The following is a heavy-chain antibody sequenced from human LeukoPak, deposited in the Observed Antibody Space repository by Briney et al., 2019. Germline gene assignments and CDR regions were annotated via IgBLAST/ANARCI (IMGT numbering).Heavy chain of an antibody. V-gene: IGHV3-30-3*01. CDR1: GFTFSSYA. CDR3: ARTVPGLYYYYYYGMDV. J-gene: IGHJ6*02. D-gene: IGHD4-4*01. Sequence: GGSLRLSCAASGFTFSSYAIHWVRQAPGKGLEWVAVTSYDGSNKYYADSVKGRFTISRDNSKNTLYLQMNSLRAEDTAVYYCARTVPGLYYYYYYGMDVWAKGPRSPSP. CDR2: TSYDGSNK.